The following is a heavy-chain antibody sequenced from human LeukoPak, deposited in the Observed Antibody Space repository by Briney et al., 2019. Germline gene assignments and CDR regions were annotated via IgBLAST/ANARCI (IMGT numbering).Heavy chain of an antibody. Sequence: SETLSLTCTVSGGSISSYYWSWIRQPPGKRLEWIGYMYYSGSTNYNPSLKSRVTISVDMSKNQVSLKLSSVTAADTAVYYCARDTAMVNYYYYYMDVWGKGTTVTVSS. CDR2: MYYSGST. CDR1: GGSISSYY. V-gene: IGHV4-59*12. J-gene: IGHJ6*03. D-gene: IGHD5-18*01. CDR3: ARDTAMVNYYYYYMDV.